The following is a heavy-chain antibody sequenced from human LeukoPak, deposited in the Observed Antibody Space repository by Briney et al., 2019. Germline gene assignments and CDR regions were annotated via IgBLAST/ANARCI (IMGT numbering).Heavy chain of an antibody. CDR2: ISYDGSNK. CDR3: AKSNGYGLIDY. CDR1: GFTFSSYA. J-gene: IGHJ4*02. Sequence: GGSLRLSCAASGFTFSSYAMHWVRQAPGKGLEWVAVISYDGSNKYYADSVKGRFTISRDNSKNTLYLQMNSLRAEDTAMYYCAKSNGYGLIDYWGQGTLVTVSS. D-gene: IGHD5-12*01. V-gene: IGHV3-30*04.